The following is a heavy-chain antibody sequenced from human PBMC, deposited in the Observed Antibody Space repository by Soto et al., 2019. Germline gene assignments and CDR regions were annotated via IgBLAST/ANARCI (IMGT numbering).Heavy chain of an antibody. CDR2: IYHSGST. CDR3: ARTPGWRVYANNWFDP. V-gene: IGHV4-4*02. Sequence: SETLSLTCAVSGGSISSSNWWSWVRQPPGKGLEWIGEIYHSGSTNYNPSLKSRVTISVDKSKNQFSLKLSSVTAADTAVYYCARTPGWRVYANNWFDPWGQGTLVTVSS. D-gene: IGHD2-8*01. J-gene: IGHJ5*02. CDR1: GGSISSSNW.